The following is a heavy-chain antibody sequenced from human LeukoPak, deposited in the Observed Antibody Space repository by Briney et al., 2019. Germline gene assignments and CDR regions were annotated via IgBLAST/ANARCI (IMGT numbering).Heavy chain of an antibody. CDR1: GGSISSYY. CDR3: ARVEGLDNWFDP. CDR2: IYYSGST. D-gene: IGHD1-1*01. J-gene: IGHJ5*02. Sequence: PSETLSLTCTVSGGSISSYYWSWIRQPPGKGLEWIGYIYYSGSTNYNPSLKSRVTISVDTSKNQFSLKLSSVTAADTAVYYCARVEGLDNWFDPWGQGTLVTVSS. V-gene: IGHV4-59*01.